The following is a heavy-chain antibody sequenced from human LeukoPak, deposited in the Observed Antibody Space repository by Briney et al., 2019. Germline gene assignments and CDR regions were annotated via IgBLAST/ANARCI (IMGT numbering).Heavy chain of an antibody. CDR3: ARRCNDFWSGYPHEFDP. J-gene: IGHJ5*02. V-gene: IGHV5-51*01. D-gene: IGHD3-3*01. Sequence: RWESLKISCKGSGYSFTSYWIGWVRQMPGKGLELVGSIYPGDSDTRYSRSFQGQVTISADKSISTAYLQWSSLKASDTAMYYCARRCNDFWSGYPHEFDPWGQGTLVTVSS. CDR1: GYSFTSYW. CDR2: IYPGDSDT.